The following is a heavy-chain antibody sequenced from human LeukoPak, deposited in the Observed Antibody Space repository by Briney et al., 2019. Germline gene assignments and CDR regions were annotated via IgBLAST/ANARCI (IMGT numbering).Heavy chain of an antibody. V-gene: IGHV3-43*01. J-gene: IGHJ3*02. D-gene: IGHD3-3*01. CDR1: GFTFDDYT. CDR2: ISWDGGST. CDR3: AKSIGDFWSGYYGSVTYYPFDI. Sequence: QSGGSLRLSCAASGFTFDDYTMHWVRQAPGKGLEWVSLISWDGGSTYYADSVKGRFTISRDNSKNTLYLQMNSLRAEDTAVYHCAKSIGDFWSGYYGSVTYYPFDIWGQGTLVTVSS.